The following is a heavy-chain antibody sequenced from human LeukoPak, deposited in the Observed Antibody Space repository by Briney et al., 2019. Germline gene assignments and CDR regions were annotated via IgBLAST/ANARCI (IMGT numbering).Heavy chain of an antibody. V-gene: IGHV3-30*02. CDR2: IRYDGSNK. Sequence: GGSLRLSCAASGFTFSSYGMHWVRQAPGKGLEWVAFIRYDGSNKYYADSVKGRSTISRDNSKNTLYLQMNSLRAEDTAVYYCAKGGIIVVVPAAMGDYWGQGTLVTVSS. J-gene: IGHJ4*02. D-gene: IGHD2-2*01. CDR3: AKGGIIVVVPAAMGDY. CDR1: GFTFSSYG.